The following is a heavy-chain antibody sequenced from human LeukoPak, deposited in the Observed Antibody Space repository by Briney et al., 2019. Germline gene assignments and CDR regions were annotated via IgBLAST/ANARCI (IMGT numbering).Heavy chain of an antibody. CDR3: AAGITWSDY. V-gene: IGHV3-33*01. CDR1: GFSFRSYR. J-gene: IGHJ4*02. Sequence: PGGSLRLSCVTSGFSFRSYRMHWVPPAPGKGLEWVSLISPDGTDKYFTDPVRGRFTISRDNSRSTLFLQMNSLRVDDTAVYYCAAGITWSDYWGQGTLVTVSP. CDR2: ISPDGTDK. D-gene: IGHD2-8*02.